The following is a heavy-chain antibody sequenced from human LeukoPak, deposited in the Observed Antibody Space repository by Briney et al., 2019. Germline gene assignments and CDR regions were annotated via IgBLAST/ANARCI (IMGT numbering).Heavy chain of an antibody. CDR1: GFTFSNYW. J-gene: IGHJ4*02. CDR2: IKQDGSEK. V-gene: IGHV3-7*01. D-gene: IGHD2-15*01. CDR3: ARLYCSGANCYQVNY. Sequence: PGGSLRLSCAASGFTFSNYWMSWVRQAPGKGLEWVANIKQDGSEKYYVDSVKGRFTISRDNAKNSLYLQMNSLRAEDTAVYYCARLYCSGANCYQVNYWGQGTLVTVSS.